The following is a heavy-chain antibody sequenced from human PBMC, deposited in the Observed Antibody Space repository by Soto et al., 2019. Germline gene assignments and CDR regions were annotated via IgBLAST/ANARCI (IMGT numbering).Heavy chain of an antibody. Sequence: SETLSLTCAVTGGSLSGYDWSWIRQPPGKGLEWIGEVKDGGHTNYSPSLRGRVTISSDRSNNQFSLKLSSVTAADTAVYYCDRVPDYWGQGTLVTVSS. CDR3: DRVPDY. CDR2: VKDGGHT. J-gene: IGHJ4*02. V-gene: IGHV4-34*01. CDR1: GGSLSGYD.